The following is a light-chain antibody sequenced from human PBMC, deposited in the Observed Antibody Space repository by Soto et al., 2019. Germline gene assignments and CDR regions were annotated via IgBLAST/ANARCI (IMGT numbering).Light chain of an antibody. CDR2: NNE. V-gene: IGLV1-36*01. CDR1: SFNIGNHG. J-gene: IGLJ1*01. Sequence: QSALPQPPSVSAAPGQRVTISCSGGSFNIGNHGVNWYLQIPGKPPKVVIYNNEFLSSGVSDRFSGSKSGTPASLAISGLQSEDEGDYFYLAWDSSLNGYVFGTGTKVTVL. CDR3: LAWDSSLNGYV.